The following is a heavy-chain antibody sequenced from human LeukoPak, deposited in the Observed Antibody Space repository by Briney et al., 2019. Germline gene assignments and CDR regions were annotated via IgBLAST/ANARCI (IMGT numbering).Heavy chain of an antibody. D-gene: IGHD3-16*02. J-gene: IGHJ3*02. CDR3: ARSLRLGELSLLWAFDI. CDR1: GFTFSSYG. Sequence: GGSLRLSCAASGFTFSSYGMSWVRQAPGKGLEWVSGINWNGGSTGYADSVKGRFTISRDNAKNSLYLQMNSLRAEDTALYYCARSLRLGELSLLWAFDIWGQGTMVTVSS. CDR2: INWNGGST. V-gene: IGHV3-20*04.